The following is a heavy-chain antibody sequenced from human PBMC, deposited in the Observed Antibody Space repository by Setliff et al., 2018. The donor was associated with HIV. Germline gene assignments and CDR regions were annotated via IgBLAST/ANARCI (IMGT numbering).Heavy chain of an antibody. D-gene: IGHD5-18*01. J-gene: IGHJ4*02. CDR2: INPNSGDT. V-gene: IGHV1-2*02. CDR3: ARAPGPPWIQLWLTYFDY. Sequence: ASVKVSCKASGYTFTGYYIHWVRQAPEQGLEWMGWINPNSGDTNYAQRFRGRVTMTRDTSISTAYMELSRLRSDDTAVFYCARAPGPPWIQLWLTYFDYWGRGTPVTV. CDR1: GYTFTGYY.